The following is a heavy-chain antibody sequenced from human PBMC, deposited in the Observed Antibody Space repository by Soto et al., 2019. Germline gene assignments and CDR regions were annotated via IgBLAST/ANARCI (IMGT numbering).Heavy chain of an antibody. J-gene: IGHJ4*02. CDR1: GFTFSTYA. D-gene: IGHD6-19*01. Sequence: PGGSLRLSCAASGFTFSTYAMSWVRQAPGKGLEWVSAISGSGGSTYYADSVKGRFTISRDNSKNTLYLQMNSLRAEDTAVYYCPKDPRIGIVVAGVFDYWGQGTLVTVSS. V-gene: IGHV3-23*01. CDR2: ISGSGGST. CDR3: PKDPRIGIVVAGVFDY.